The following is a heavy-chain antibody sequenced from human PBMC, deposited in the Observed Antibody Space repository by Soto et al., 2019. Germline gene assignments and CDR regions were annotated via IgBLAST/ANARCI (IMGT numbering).Heavy chain of an antibody. CDR1: GFTFSDFY. D-gene: IGHD5-18*01. CDR2: ISATGNTV. CDR3: ARKPDMDTAMAYEF. J-gene: IGHJ4*01. V-gene: IGHV3-11*01. Sequence: PGGSLRLSCVASGFTFSDFYMTWIRQAPGKPLEWLAYISATGNTVYYADSVRGRFTFSRDNAKNSLSVEMTGLRVEDTAVYYCARKPDMDTAMAYEFWGPGTLVTVSS.